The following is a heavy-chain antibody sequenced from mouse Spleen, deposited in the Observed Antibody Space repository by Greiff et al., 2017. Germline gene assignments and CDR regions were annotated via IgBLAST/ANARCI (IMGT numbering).Heavy chain of an antibody. CDR2: ISSGGGNT. CDR1: GFTFSSYA. J-gene: IGHJ2*01. Sequence: EVMLVESGGGLVKLGGSLKLSCAASGFTFSSYAMSWVRQTPEKRLEWVATISSGGGNTYYPDSVKGRFTISRDNAKNTLYLQMSSLKSEDTAMYYCARQRGLRREGYFDYWGQGTTLTVSS. D-gene: IGHD2-4*01. CDR3: ARQRGLRREGYFDY. V-gene: IGHV5-9*01.